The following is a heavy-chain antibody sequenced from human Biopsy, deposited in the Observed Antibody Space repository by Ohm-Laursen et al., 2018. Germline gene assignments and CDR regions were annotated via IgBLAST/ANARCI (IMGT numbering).Heavy chain of an antibody. CDR3: TRDLPLLRYVGRSGDWFDP. Sequence: SLRLSCAASRITFSRYWMSWVRQAPGQGLEWLATANKDANEKYYEDYVLGRFLISSANAKNSIYLQMNKLRVDDTAVYYCTRDLPLLRYVGRSGDWFDPWGQGTLVTVSS. V-gene: IGHV3-7*01. J-gene: IGHJ5*02. CDR2: ANKDANEK. CDR1: RITFSRYW. D-gene: IGHD3-9*01.